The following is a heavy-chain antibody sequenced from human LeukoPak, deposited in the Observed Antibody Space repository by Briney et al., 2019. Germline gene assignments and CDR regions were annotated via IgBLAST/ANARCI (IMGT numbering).Heavy chain of an antibody. V-gene: IGHV1-2*02. Sequence: GASVKVSCKASGYTFTGYYMQWVRQAPGQGLEWMGWINPNSGGTNYAQKFQGRVTMTRDTSISTAYMELSRLRSDDTAVYYCARDLAYLYSYYYYGMDVWGQGTTVTVSS. CDR2: INPNSGGT. J-gene: IGHJ6*02. D-gene: IGHD2-2*02. CDR3: ARDLAYLYSYYYYGMDV. CDR1: GYTFTGYY.